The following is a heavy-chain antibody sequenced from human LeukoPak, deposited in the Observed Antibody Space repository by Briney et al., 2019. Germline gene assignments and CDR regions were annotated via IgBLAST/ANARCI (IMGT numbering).Heavy chain of an antibody. Sequence: PGGSLRLSCAVSGFTFSSYWMHWVRQAPGKGLVWVSRINSDGSSTSYADSVKGRFTISRDNAKNTLYLQMNSLRAEDTAVYYCARALAVAGTGGFDPWGQGTLVTVSS. D-gene: IGHD6-19*01. CDR1: GFTFSSYW. CDR3: ARALAVAGTGGFDP. J-gene: IGHJ5*02. V-gene: IGHV3-74*01. CDR2: INSDGSST.